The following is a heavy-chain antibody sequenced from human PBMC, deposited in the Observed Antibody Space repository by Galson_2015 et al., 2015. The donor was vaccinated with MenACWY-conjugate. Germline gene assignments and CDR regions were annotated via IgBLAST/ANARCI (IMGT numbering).Heavy chain of an antibody. CDR3: ARSRVVVVSAIEY. D-gene: IGHD2-15*01. CDR2: ISGNSGSI. J-gene: IGHJ4*02. V-gene: IGHV3-23*01. Sequence: SLRLSCAASGFTFSSYAMNWVRQAPGKGLEWVSAISGNSGSIYYADSVKGRFTISSDNSKKTLYLQMNSLRAEDTAVYYCARSRVVVVSAIEYWGQGTLVTVSS. CDR1: GFTFSSYA.